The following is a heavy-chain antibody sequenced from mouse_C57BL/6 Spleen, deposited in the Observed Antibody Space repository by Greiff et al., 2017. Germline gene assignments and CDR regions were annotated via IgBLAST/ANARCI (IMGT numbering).Heavy chain of an antibody. J-gene: IGHJ4*01. CDR1: GYTFTSYG. V-gene: IGHV1-81*01. CDR3: ARGLPDYYAMDY. Sequence: QVQLQQSGAELARPGASVKLSCKASGYTFTSYGISWVKQSTGQGLEWIGEIYPRSGNTYYNEKFKGKATLTADKSSSTAYMELRSLTSEDSAVYFCARGLPDYYAMDYWGQGTSVTVSS. D-gene: IGHD2-2*01. CDR2: IYPRSGNT.